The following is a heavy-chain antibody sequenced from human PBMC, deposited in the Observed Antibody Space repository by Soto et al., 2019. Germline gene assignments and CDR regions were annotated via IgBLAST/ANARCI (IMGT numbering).Heavy chain of an antibody. V-gene: IGHV3-30*18. Sequence: GGSLRLSCAASGFTFSSYGMHWVRQAPGKGLEWVAVISYDGSNKYYADSVKGRFTISRDNSKNTLYLQMNSLRAEDTAVYYCAKVLGLTYYDSSGYRSADYWGQGTLVTVSS. J-gene: IGHJ4*02. CDR3: AKVLGLTYYDSSGYRSADY. CDR1: GFTFSSYG. D-gene: IGHD3-22*01. CDR2: ISYDGSNK.